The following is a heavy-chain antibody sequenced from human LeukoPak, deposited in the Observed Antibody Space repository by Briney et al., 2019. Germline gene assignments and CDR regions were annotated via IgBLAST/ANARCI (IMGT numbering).Heavy chain of an antibody. CDR1: GGSFSGYY. J-gene: IGHJ4*02. Sequence: PSETLSLTCAVYGGSFSGYYWSWIRQPPGKGLEWIGEINHSGTTKYNPTLKSRVTISVDTSKNQFSLKLSSVTAADTAVYYCARQGSIEDPPILDYWGQGTLVTVSS. CDR2: INHSGTT. D-gene: IGHD6-6*01. V-gene: IGHV4-34*01. CDR3: ARQGSIEDPPILDY.